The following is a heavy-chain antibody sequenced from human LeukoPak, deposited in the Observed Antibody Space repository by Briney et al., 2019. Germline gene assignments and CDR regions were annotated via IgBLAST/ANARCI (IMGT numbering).Heavy chain of an antibody. V-gene: IGHV3-53*01. CDR3: AKKFDYGDYVGWFDP. CDR2: IYSGGTT. CDR1: GFTVSGNY. Sequence: GGSLRLSCAVSGFTVSGNYMSWVRQAPGKGLEWVSLIYSGGTTYYADSVKGRFTISRDNSKNTLYLQMNSLRAEDTAVYYCAKKFDYGDYVGWFDPWGQGTLVTVSS. D-gene: IGHD4-17*01. J-gene: IGHJ5*02.